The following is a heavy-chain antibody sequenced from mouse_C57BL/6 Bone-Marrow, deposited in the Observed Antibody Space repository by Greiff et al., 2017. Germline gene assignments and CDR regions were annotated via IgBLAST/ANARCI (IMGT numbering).Heavy chain of an antibody. CDR2: IYPRDGST. V-gene: IGHV1-85*01. J-gene: IGHJ1*03. CDR1: GYTFTSYD. CDR3: ARVPTVVATRYFDV. Sequence: QVQLKESGPELVKPGASVKLSCKASGYTFTSYDINWVKQRPGQGLEWIGWIYPRDGSTKYNEKFKGKATLTVDTSSITAYMELHSLTSEDSAVYFCARVPTVVATRYFDVWGTGTTVTVSS. D-gene: IGHD1-1*01.